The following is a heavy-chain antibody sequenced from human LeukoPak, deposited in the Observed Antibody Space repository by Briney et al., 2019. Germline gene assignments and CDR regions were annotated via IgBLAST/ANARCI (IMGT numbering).Heavy chain of an antibody. V-gene: IGHV3-66*01. J-gene: IGHJ4*02. CDR1: GFTVSGNY. CDR3: ARDGSSGWSHDY. CDR2: IYSGGKT. D-gene: IGHD6-19*01. Sequence: GGSLRLSCAASGFTVSGNYVSWVRQAPGKGLEWVSAIYSGGKTYYADSVKGRFTISRDNSKNTLYFQMNSLRAEDTAVYYCARDGSSGWSHDYWGQGALVTVSS.